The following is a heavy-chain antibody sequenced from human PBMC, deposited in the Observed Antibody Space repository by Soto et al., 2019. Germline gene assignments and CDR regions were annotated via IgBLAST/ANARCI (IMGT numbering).Heavy chain of an antibody. CDR1: GGSFSGYY. CDR3: ARVTSQYSSSRRWDY. D-gene: IGHD6-13*01. V-gene: IGHV4-34*01. CDR2: INHSGST. J-gene: IGHJ4*02. Sequence: QVQLQQWGAGLLKPSETLSLTCAVYGGSFSGYYWSWIRQPPGKGLEWIGEINHSGSTNYNPSLKSRVTISVDTSKNQFSLKLSSVTAADTAVYYCARVTSQYSSSRRWDYWGQGTLVTVSS.